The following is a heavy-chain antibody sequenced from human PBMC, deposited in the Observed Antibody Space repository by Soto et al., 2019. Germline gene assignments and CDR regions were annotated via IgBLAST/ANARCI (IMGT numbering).Heavy chain of an antibody. CDR1: GFTFSSYG. Sequence: GGSLRLSCAASGFTFSSYGMHWVRQAPGKGLEWVAVISYDGSNKYYADSVKGRFTISRDNSKNTLYLQMNSLRAEDTAVYYCAKEYYDFWSGYPDYYFDYWGQGTLVTVSS. J-gene: IGHJ4*02. D-gene: IGHD3-3*01. V-gene: IGHV3-30*18. CDR3: AKEYYDFWSGYPDYYFDY. CDR2: ISYDGSNK.